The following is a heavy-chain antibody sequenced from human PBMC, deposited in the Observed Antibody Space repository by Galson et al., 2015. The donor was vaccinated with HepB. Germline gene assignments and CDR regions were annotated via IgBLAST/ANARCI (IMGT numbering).Heavy chain of an antibody. CDR3: ARETQLVLYYYYGMDV. CDR2: TYYRSKWYN. V-gene: IGHV6-1*01. J-gene: IGHJ6*02. CDR1: GDSVSSNSAA. Sequence: CAISGDSVSSNSAAWNWIRQSPSRGLEWLGRTYYRSKWYNDYAVSVKSRITINPDTSKNQFSLQLNSVTPEDTAVYYCARETQLVLYYYYGMDVWGQGTTVTVSS. D-gene: IGHD6-6*01.